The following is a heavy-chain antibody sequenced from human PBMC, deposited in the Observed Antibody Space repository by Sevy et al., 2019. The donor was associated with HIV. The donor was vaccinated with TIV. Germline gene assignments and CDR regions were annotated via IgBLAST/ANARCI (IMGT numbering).Heavy chain of an antibody. D-gene: IGHD3-9*01. CDR1: GGSISSYY. CDR2: IYYSGST. J-gene: IGHJ4*02. V-gene: IGHV4-59*01. CDR3: ARAYYDILTGYFLDY. Sequence: SETLSLTCTVSGGSISSYYWSWIRQPPGKGLEWIGYIYYSGSTNYNPSLKSRVTISVDTSKNQFALKLSSVTAADTAVYYCARAYYDILTGYFLDYWGQGTLVTVSS.